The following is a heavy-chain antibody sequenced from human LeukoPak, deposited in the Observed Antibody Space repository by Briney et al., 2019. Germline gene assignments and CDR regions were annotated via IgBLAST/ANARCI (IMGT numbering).Heavy chain of an antibody. CDR1: GFTVSSNY. J-gene: IGHJ4*02. Sequence: GGSLRLSCAASGFTVSSNYMSWVRQAPGKGLEWVSVIYSGGSTYYADSVKGRFTISRDNSKNTLYLQMNSLRAEDTAVYYCAAGPDQYYFDYWGEGTLVTASS. CDR3: AAGPDQYYFDY. CDR2: IYSGGST. V-gene: IGHV3-53*01.